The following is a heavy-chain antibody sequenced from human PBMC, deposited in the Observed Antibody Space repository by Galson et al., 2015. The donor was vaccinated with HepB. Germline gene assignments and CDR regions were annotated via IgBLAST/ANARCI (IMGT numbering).Heavy chain of an antibody. V-gene: IGHV4-34*01. Sequence: ETLSLTCAVHGGSFSGYFWTWIRQPPGKGLEWIGEINDSGTTNYNPSLKSRVTMSVDTSKTQFSLNLSSVTAADTALYFCARGGTGTRYYYYYAMDVWGQETTVTVSS. D-gene: IGHD1-14*01. CDR1: GGSFSGYF. J-gene: IGHJ6*02. CDR2: INDSGTT. CDR3: ARGGTGTRYYYYYAMDV.